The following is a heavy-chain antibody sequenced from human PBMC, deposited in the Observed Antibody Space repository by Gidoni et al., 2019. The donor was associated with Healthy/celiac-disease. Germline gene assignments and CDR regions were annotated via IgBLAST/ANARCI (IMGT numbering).Heavy chain of an antibody. J-gene: IGHJ4*02. CDR2: ISYDGSNK. Sequence: SGFTFSSYGMHWVRQAPGKGLEGVAVISYDGSNKYYADSVKGRFTISRDNSKNTLYLQMNSLRAEDTAVYYCAKGSVWAVAGTIDYWGQGTLVTVSS. D-gene: IGHD6-19*01. CDR3: AKGSVWAVAGTIDY. CDR1: GFTFSSYG. V-gene: IGHV3-30*18.